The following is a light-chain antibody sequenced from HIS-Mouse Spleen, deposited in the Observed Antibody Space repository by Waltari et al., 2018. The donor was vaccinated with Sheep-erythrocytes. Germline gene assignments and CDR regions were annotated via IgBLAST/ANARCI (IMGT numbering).Light chain of an antibody. CDR3: CSYAGSYNHV. J-gene: IGLJ1*01. CDR1: SSDVGGYNY. Sequence: QSALTQPRLVSGSPGQSVTISCTGTSSDVGGYNYVPWYTQHPGKAPKLLIFDVSQRPSVVPDRFSGSKSGNTASLTISGLQAEDEADYYCCSYAGSYNHVFATGTKVTVL. V-gene: IGLV2-11*01. CDR2: DVS.